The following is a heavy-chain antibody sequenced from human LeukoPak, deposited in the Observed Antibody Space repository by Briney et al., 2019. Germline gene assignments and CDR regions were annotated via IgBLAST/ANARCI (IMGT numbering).Heavy chain of an antibody. CDR1: GGSFSGYY. V-gene: IGHV4-34*01. J-gene: IGHJ5*02. Sequence: ASETLSLTCAVYGGSFSGYYWSWIRQPPGKGLEWIGEINHSGSTNYNPSLKSRVTISVDTSKNQFSLKLSSVTAADTAVYYCARWFSRIAAAGTRYSGNWFDPWGQGTLVTVSS. D-gene: IGHD6-13*01. CDR3: ARWFSRIAAAGTRYSGNWFDP. CDR2: INHSGST.